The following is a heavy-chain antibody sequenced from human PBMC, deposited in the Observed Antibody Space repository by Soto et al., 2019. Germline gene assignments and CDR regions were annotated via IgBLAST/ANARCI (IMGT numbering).Heavy chain of an antibody. CDR2: IYDSGTT. J-gene: IGHJ4*03. Sequence: LSLTCVVSSYVIESGHYWGWVRQPPGKGLEWVGSIYDSGTTYYNPSLRSRVTISADTSKNQFSLSLTSVTAADTAVYYCARSPQYYTPGSSPFDYWGPGTMVTVSS. V-gene: IGHV4-38-2*01. CDR3: ARSPQYYTPGSSPFDY. D-gene: IGHD3-3*01. CDR1: SYVIESGHY.